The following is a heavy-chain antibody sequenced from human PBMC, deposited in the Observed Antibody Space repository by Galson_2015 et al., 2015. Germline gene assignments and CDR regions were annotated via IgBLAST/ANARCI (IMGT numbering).Heavy chain of an antibody. CDR2: LHPNSANT. V-gene: IGHV1-2*04. Sequence: SVKVSCKASGYTFTGHYLHWVRQAPGQGLEWMGWLHPNSANTNYAQNYQAWVTMTWDTSISTAYLEVSRLRSDDTVVYYCARQTADGYKLDFWGQGTLVTVSS. D-gene: IGHD5-24*01. J-gene: IGHJ4*02. CDR3: ARQTADGYKLDF. CDR1: GYTFTGHY.